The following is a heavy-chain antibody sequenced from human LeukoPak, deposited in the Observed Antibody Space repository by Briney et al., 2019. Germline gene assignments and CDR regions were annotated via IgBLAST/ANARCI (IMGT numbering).Heavy chain of an antibody. D-gene: IGHD3-9*01. CDR2: IRSKAYGGTT. J-gene: IGHJ4*02. Sequence: GGSLRLSCTASGFTFGDYAMSWFRQAPGKGLEWVGFIRSKAYGGTTEYAASVKGRFTISRDDSKSIAYLQMNSLKTEDTAVYYCTRGPPPFDWLTSYYFDYWGQGTLVTVSS. CDR1: GFTFGDYA. CDR3: TRGPPPFDWLTSYYFDY. V-gene: IGHV3-49*03.